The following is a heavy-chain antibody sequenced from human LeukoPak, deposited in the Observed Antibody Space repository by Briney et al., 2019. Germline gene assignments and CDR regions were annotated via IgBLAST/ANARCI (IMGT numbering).Heavy chain of an antibody. Sequence: SETLSLTCAVYGGSLSGYYWSWIRQPPGKGLEWIGEINHSGSTNYNPSLKSRVTISVDTSKNQFSLKLSSVTAADTAVYYCARAGCSSTSCYYYYGMDVWGKGTTVTVSS. CDR1: GGSLSGYY. CDR2: INHSGST. V-gene: IGHV4-34*01. D-gene: IGHD2-2*01. J-gene: IGHJ6*04. CDR3: ARAGCSSTSCYYYYGMDV.